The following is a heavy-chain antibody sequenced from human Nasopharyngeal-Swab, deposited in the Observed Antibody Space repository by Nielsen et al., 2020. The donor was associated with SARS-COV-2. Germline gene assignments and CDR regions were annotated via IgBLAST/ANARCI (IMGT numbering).Heavy chain of an antibody. CDR3: ARGGGAVAGLGY. J-gene: IGHJ4*02. D-gene: IGHD6-19*01. Sequence: ASVKVSCKASGYTFTAYYMHWVRQAPGQGLEWMGWINPNNGGTNYAQKFQGRVTMTRDTSISTAYMELSRLRSDDTAVYYCARGGGAVAGLGYWGQGTLVTVSS. CDR2: INPNNGGT. V-gene: IGHV1-2*02. CDR1: GYTFTAYY.